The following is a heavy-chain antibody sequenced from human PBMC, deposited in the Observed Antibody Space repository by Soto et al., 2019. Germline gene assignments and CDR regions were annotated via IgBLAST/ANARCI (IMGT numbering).Heavy chain of an antibody. CDR2: SFDAATT. CDR3: ARDRWGIADGFIYYYGMDV. Sequence: QVHLQESGPGLVKPSGTLSLICSVSGESVGRGTNYWSWVRQAPGRGLEWIGYSFDAATTNYNPSFESRVSISLDAATHQVSLMLTSVTAADSAIYYCARDRWGIADGFIYYYGMDVWGHGTSVTVSS. D-gene: IGHD6-13*01. V-gene: IGHV4-61*01. J-gene: IGHJ6*02. CDR1: GESVGRGTNY.